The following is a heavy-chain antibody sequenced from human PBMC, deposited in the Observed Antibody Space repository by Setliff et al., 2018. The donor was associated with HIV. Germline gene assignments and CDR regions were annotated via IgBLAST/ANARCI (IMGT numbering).Heavy chain of an antibody. J-gene: IGHJ1*01. V-gene: IGHV3-23*01. CDR3: ARDQVSMVRAVRLVA. D-gene: IGHD3-10*01. CDR2: ISGSGSTT. CDR1: GFTFTSYA. Sequence: PGGSLRLSCAASGFTFTSYAMNWVRQAPGEGLEWVSSISGSGSTTYYADSVKGRLTISRDNSQNALYLHMNSLRAEDTAVYYCARDQVSMVRAVRLVAWGQGSLVTVSS.